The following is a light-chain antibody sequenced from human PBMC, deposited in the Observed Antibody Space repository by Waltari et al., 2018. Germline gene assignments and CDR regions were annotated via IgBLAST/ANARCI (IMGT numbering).Light chain of an antibody. J-gene: IGKJ3*01. CDR3: QQHSSHPFT. V-gene: IGKV1-9*01. Sequence: DIQMTQSPASLPASVGDTVTITCLASQDITSYLAWYQQKPGEAPKRLIYASSTLQSGVPSRFSGSASGTDFTLTISSLQPEDFATYYCQQHSSHPFTFGPGTKLDIK. CDR1: QDITSY. CDR2: ASS.